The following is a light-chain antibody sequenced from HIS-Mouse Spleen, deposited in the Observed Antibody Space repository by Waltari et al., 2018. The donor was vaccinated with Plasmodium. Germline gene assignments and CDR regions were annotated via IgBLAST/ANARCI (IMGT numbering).Light chain of an antibody. Sequence: SYELTQPPSVSVSPGQPASLTSSGDQVGAHYACWDTQKPGQSPVLVIYQDSKRPSGIPERVSGSNSGNTATLTISGTQAMDEADYYCQAWDSSTVVFGGGTKLTVL. CDR2: QDS. CDR3: QAWDSSTVV. CDR1: QVGAHY. J-gene: IGLJ2*01. V-gene: IGLV3-1*01.